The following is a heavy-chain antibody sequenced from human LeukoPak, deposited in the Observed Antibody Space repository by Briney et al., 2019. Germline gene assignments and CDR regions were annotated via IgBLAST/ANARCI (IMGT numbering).Heavy chain of an antibody. Sequence: SETLSLTCTISGASIRSYRWSWIRQPPGKGLEWIVYSKYSGHTNYKPSVKSRVTTSVDTSKNQFFLRLIPVTAADTAVFYCARQSDDFAFGMDVRGQGQADTVSS. D-gene: IGHD2-21*02. CDR1: GASIRSYR. CDR3: ARQSDDFAFGMDV. V-gene: IGHV4-59*08. CDR2: SKYSGHT. J-gene: IGHJ6*01.